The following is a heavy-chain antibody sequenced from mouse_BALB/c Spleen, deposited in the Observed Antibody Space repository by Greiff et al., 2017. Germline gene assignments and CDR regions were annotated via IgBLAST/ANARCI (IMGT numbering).Heavy chain of an antibody. D-gene: IGHD1-1*01. CDR3: ARGITTDPFAY. CDR1: GFSLTSYG. V-gene: IGHV2-9*02. J-gene: IGHJ3*01. CDR2: IWAGGST. Sequence: VQLQQSGPGLVAPSQSLSITCTVSGFSLTSYGVHWVRQPPGKGLEWLRVIWAGGSTNYNSALMSRLSISKDNSKSQVFLKMNSLQTDDTAMYYCARGITTDPFAYWGQGTLVTVSA.